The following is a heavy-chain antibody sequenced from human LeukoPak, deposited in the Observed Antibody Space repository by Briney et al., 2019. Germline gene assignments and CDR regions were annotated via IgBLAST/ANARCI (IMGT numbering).Heavy chain of an antibody. V-gene: IGHV3-11*04. Sequence: GGSLRLSCAASGFTFRNYDMNWIRQAPGKGPEWVSYMSSSGDNKYYADSVKGRFTISRDNSKNSQYLQMNSLRADDTAVYYCARDLRMAMTVGDAFDNWGQGTMVTVSS. CDR3: ARDLRMAMTVGDAFDN. CDR2: MSSSGDNK. D-gene: IGHD4-23*01. J-gene: IGHJ3*02. CDR1: GFTFRNYD.